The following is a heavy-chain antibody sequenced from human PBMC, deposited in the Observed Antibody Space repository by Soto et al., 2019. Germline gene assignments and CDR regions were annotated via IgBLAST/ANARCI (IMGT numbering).Heavy chain of an antibody. V-gene: IGHV4-4*02. D-gene: IGHD3-16*01. CDR1: GGSIYTDDW. Sequence: QVRLQESGPGLVEPSGTLSLTCAVSGGSIYTDDWWTWVRQTPGKGLEWIGEVHQLVGTNYNASLRSRVTISIDKPKNQFSLELTSVTAADTAVYYCANWGGLNFPRLFRGPGILVTVSS. CDR3: ANWGGLNFPRLF. J-gene: IGHJ4*02. CDR2: VHQLVGT.